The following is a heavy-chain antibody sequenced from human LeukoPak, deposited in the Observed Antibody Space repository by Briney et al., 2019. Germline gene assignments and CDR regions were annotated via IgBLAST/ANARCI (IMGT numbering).Heavy chain of an antibody. CDR1: GFKFSNYV. D-gene: IGHD4-23*01. CDR3: AKRPGDYGGKYFDY. Sequence: GGSLRLSCAASGFKFSNYVMSWVRQAPGKGLEWVSSINSSGDGTYYTDSVKGRLTISRDNSKNTLFLQMNSLRAEDTAMYYCAKRPGDYGGKYFDYWGQGTLVTVSS. J-gene: IGHJ4*02. CDR2: INSSGDGT. V-gene: IGHV3-23*05.